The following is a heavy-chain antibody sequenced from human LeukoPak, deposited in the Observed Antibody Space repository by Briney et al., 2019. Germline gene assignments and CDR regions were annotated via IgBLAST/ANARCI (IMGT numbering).Heavy chain of an antibody. Sequence: GGSLRLSCTASGFTFGDYAMSWFRQAPGKGLEWVGFIRSKAYGGTTEYAASVKGRFTISRDDSKSIAYLQMNSLKTEDTAVYYCTRLWSDPPFDYWGQGTLVTVSS. J-gene: IGHJ4*02. CDR1: GFTFGDYA. V-gene: IGHV3-49*03. D-gene: IGHD1-1*01. CDR2: IRSKAYGGTT. CDR3: TRLWSDPPFDY.